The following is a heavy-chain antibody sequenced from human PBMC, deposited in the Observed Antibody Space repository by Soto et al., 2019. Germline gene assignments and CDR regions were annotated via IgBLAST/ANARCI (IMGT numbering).Heavy chain of an antibody. CDR1: GGSFSGYY. V-gene: IGHV4-34*01. J-gene: IGHJ6*02. CDR2: INHSGST. Sequence: SETLSLTCAVYGGSFSGYYWRWIRQPPGKGLECIGEINHSGSTNYNPSLKSRVTISVDTSKNQFSLKLSSVTAADTAVYYCARVGSGDYYYGMDVWGQGTTVNVS. CDR3: ARVGSGDYYYGMDV.